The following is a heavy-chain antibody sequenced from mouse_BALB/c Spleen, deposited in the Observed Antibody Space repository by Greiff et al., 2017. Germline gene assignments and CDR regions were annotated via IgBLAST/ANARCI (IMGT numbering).Heavy chain of an antibody. D-gene: IGHD2-4*01. Sequence: DVKLVESGGDLVKPGGSLKLSCAASGFTFSSYGMSWVRQTPDKRLEWVATISSGGSYTYYPDSVKGRFTISRDNAKNTLYLQMSSLKSEDTAMYYCARLGGDYGGYAMDYWGQGTSVTVSS. V-gene: IGHV5-6*02. J-gene: IGHJ4*01. CDR3: ARLGGDYGGYAMDY. CDR1: GFTFSSYG. CDR2: ISSGGSYT.